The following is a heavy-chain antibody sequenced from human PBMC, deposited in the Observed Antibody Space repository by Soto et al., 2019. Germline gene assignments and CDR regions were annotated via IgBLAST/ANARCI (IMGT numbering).Heavy chain of an antibody. CDR3: GRSSTTRHDAXXI. CDR2: ISSSGSTI. V-gene: IGHV3-11*01. J-gene: IGHJ3*02. D-gene: IGHD1-26*01. Sequence: GGSLRLSCAASGFTFSDYYMSWIRQAPGKGLEWVSYISSSGSTIYYADSVKGRFTISRDNAKNSLYLQMNSLRAEDTAVYYCGRSSTTRHDAXXIWGQGTMVTVSS. CDR1: GFTFSDYY.